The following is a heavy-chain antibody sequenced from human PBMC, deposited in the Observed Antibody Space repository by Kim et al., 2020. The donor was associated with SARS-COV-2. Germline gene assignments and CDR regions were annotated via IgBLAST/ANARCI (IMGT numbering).Heavy chain of an antibody. Sequence: GGSLRLSCAASGFTFGDYAMHWVRQAPGKGLEWVSGISWNSGSIGYADSVKGRFTISRDNAKNSLYLQMNSLRAEDTALYYCAKDMVDSAAPGIAAAGPFDYWGQGTLVTVSS. CDR2: ISWNSGSI. V-gene: IGHV3-9*01. CDR1: GFTFGDYA. D-gene: IGHD6-13*01. CDR3: AKDMVDSAAPGIAAAGPFDY. J-gene: IGHJ4*02.